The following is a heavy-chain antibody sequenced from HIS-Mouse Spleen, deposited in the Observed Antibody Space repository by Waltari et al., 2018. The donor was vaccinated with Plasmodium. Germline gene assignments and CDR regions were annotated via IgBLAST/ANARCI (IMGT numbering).Heavy chain of an antibody. Sequence: QVQLVQSGAEVKKPGASVKVSCKASGYTFTGYYMHWVRQAPGQGLEWMGWINPNSGGTNYAQKVQGRVTMNRDTSISTAYMELSRLRSDDTAVYYCARVLGYKAAAGTFVEYFQHWGQGTLVTVSS. CDR3: ARVLGYKAAAGTFVEYFQH. D-gene: IGHD6-13*01. V-gene: IGHV1-2*02. J-gene: IGHJ1*01. CDR1: GYTFTGYY. CDR2: INPNSGGT.